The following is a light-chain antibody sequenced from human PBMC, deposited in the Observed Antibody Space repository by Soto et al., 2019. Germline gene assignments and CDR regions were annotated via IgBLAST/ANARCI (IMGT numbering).Light chain of an antibody. CDR1: QSIRYY. V-gene: IGKV1-5*01. CDR2: GAS. CDR3: QHHNSYSQT. J-gene: IGKJ1*01. Sequence: DIQLTQSPPTLSASVGDRVTITCRASQSIRYYLAWYQQMPGKAPKLLIYGASSLQSGVLSRFSDSGSGTEFTLTISSLQPDDFATYFCQHHNSYSQTFGQGTKVEIK.